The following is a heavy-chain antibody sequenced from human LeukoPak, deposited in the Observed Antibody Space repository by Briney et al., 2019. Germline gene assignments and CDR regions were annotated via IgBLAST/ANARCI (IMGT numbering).Heavy chain of an antibody. D-gene: IGHD3-10*01. Sequence: GASVKVSCKASGYTFTSYYMHWVRQAPGQGLEWMGIINPSGGSTSYAQKFQGRVTMTRDMSTSTVYMELSSLRSEDTAVYYCARDQEELWFGSNWFDPWGQGTLVTVSS. CDR2: INPSGGST. CDR3: ARDQEELWFGSNWFDP. V-gene: IGHV1-46*01. J-gene: IGHJ5*02. CDR1: GYTFTSYY.